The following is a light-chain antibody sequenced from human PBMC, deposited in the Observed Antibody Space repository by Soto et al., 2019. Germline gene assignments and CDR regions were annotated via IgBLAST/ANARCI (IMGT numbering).Light chain of an antibody. V-gene: IGKV3-15*01. Sequence: EIVMMQSPATLSVSPRERATLSCRASLALGNNLAWYQHKPGQAPRLLIYGASTRATGVPVRFSGSGSETEFTLTISSLQSDDLAVYYCQQYTNWPYTFGQGTKLEI. CDR1: LALGNN. CDR2: GAS. J-gene: IGKJ2*01. CDR3: QQYTNWPYT.